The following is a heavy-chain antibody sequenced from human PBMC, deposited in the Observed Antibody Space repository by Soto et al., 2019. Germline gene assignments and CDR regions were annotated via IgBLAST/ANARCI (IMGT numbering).Heavy chain of an antibody. V-gene: IGHV3-7*01. CDR3: AKDIACTTFYY. CDR2: IKPYLSEK. CDR1: GFTFSETW. D-gene: IGHD1-1*01. J-gene: IGHJ4*01. Sequence: PGGSLRLSCVATGFTFSETWMIWVRQAPVNGLEFVANIKPYLSEKDHVDSVKGRFTISRYNTKNSLYLHMNSLRVYYTAVYYFAKDIACTTFYYWGRGELVTVSS.